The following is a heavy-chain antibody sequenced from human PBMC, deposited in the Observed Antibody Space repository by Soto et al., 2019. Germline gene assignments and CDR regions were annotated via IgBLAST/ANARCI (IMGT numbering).Heavy chain of an antibody. V-gene: IGHV1-18*04. CDR1: GYTFTSYG. Sequence: ASVKVSCKASGYTFTSYGISWVRQAPGQGLEWMGWISAYNGNTNYAQKLQGRVTMTTDTSTSTAYTELRSLRSDDTAVYYCAREAHYDFWSGYYHWFDPWGQGTLVTVSS. D-gene: IGHD3-3*01. CDR2: ISAYNGNT. CDR3: AREAHYDFWSGYYHWFDP. J-gene: IGHJ5*02.